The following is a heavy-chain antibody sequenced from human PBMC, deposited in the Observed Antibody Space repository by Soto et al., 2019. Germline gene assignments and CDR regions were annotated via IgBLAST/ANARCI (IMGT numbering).Heavy chain of an antibody. CDR1: GFTFSSYG. CDR2: ISYDGSNK. D-gene: IGHD6-19*01. V-gene: IGHV3-30*18. CDR3: AKAARIGIAVAGINY. J-gene: IGHJ4*02. Sequence: PGGSLRLSCAASGFTFSSYGMHWVRQAPGKGLEWVAVISYDGSNKYYADSVKGRFTISGDNSKNTLYLQMNSLRAEDTAVYYCAKAARIGIAVAGINYWGQGTLVTVSS.